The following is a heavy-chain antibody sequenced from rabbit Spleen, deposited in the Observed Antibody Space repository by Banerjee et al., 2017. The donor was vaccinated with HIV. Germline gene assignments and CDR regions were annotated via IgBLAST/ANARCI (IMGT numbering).Heavy chain of an antibody. J-gene: IGHJ4*01. V-gene: IGHV1S45*01. D-gene: IGHD4-2*01. CDR3: ARDQAGDAGYGPYYFNL. CDR1: GFSFGDRDV. Sequence: QEQLVESGGGLVQPTGSLTLTCKASGFSFGDRDVMCWVRQAPGKGLEWIACINAATGKPVYATWAKGRFACSKSSSTTVTLQMTRLTAADTATYFCARDQAGDAGYGPYYFNLWGPGTLVTVS. CDR2: INAATGKP.